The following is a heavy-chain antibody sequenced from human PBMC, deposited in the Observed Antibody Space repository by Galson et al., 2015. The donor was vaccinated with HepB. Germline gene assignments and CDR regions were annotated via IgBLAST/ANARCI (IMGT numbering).Heavy chain of an antibody. D-gene: IGHD2-2*01. V-gene: IGHV3-30*18. J-gene: IGHJ4*02. CDR1: GFTFSSYG. CDR3: TKDFVGNETHCSSTICYPGY. CDR2: ISYDGSNK. Sequence: SLRLSCAASGFTFSSYGMHWVRQAPGKGLEWVAVISYDGSNKYYADSVTGRFTISSDNSKNTLYLQMNSQRAEDTAVYYCTKDFVGNETHCSSTICYPGYWGQGTLVTVSS.